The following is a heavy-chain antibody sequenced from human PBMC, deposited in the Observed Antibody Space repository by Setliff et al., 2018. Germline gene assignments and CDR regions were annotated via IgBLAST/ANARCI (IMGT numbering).Heavy chain of an antibody. Sequence: KPSETLSLTCTVSGGSISSGGYYWSWIRQPPGKGLEWIGEINHSGSTNYNPSLKSRVTISVDTSKNQFSLKLSSVTAADTAVYYCARVPNFWSGYLDYWGQGTLVTVSS. CDR1: GGSISSGGYY. D-gene: IGHD3-3*01. CDR3: ARVPNFWSGYLDY. CDR2: INHSGST. V-gene: IGHV4-39*07. J-gene: IGHJ4*02.